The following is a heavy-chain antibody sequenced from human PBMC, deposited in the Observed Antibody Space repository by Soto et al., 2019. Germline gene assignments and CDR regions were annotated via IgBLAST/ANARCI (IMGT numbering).Heavy chain of an antibody. J-gene: IGHJ4*02. CDR2: IYYSGST. D-gene: IGHD3-22*01. CDR1: GGSISSGDYY. Sequence: SETLSLTCTVSGGSISSGDYYWSWIRQPPGKGLEWIGYIYYSGSTYYNPSLKSRVTISVDTSKNQFSLKLSSVTAADTAVYYCARVPKGDQYYYDNSVYYYGLFDYWGQGTLVTVSS. V-gene: IGHV4-30-4*01. CDR3: ARVPKGDQYYYDNSVYYYGLFDY.